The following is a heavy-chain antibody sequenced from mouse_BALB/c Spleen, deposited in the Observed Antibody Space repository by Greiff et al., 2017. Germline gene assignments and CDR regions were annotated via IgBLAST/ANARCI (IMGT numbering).Heavy chain of an antibody. CDR3: GRGYDWYFDV. CDR2: INPYNGDT. V-gene: IGHV1-37*01. Sequence: VQLQQSGPELVKPGASVKISCKASGYSFTGSFMNWVKQSHGKSLEWIGRINPYNGDTFYNQKFKGKATLTVDKSSSTAHMELLSLTSEDSAVYDCGRGYDWYFDVWGAGTTVTVSS. D-gene: IGHD2-2*01. CDR1: GYSFTGSF. J-gene: IGHJ1*01.